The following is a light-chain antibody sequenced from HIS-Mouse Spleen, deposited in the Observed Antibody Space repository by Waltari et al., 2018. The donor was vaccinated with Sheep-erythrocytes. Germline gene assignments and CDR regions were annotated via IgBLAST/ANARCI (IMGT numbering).Light chain of an antibody. Sequence: SYELTQPPSVSVSPGQTASITCSGDKLGDKYACWYEQKPGQSPVLVIYQVSKRPSGIPERFSGSNSGNTATLTISGTQAMDEADYYCQAWDSSTGVVFGGGTKLTVL. CDR3: QAWDSSTGVV. J-gene: IGLJ2*01. CDR1: KLGDKY. CDR2: QVS. V-gene: IGLV3-1*01.